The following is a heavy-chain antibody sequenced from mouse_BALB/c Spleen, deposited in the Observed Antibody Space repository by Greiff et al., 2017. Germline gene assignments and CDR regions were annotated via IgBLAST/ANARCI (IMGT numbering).Heavy chain of an antibody. D-gene: IGHD4-1*01. Sequence: VQLQQSGPGLVQPSQSLSITCPVSGFSLTSYGVHWVRQSPGKRLEWLGVIWSGGSTDYNAAFISRLSISKDNAKSQVFFKMNSLQANDTAIYYCARTPSNSYYFDYWGQGTTLTVSS. V-gene: IGHV2-2*02. CDR1: GFSLTSYG. CDR2: IWSGGST. J-gene: IGHJ2*01. CDR3: ARTPSNSYYFDY.